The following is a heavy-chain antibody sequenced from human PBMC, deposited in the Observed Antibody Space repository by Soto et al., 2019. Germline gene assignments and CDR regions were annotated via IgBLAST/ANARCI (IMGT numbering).Heavy chain of an antibody. CDR1: GFTFSSYA. CDR2: ISGSGGTT. CDR3: AKFFVETGGSSGWPWTFHY. J-gene: IGHJ4*02. Sequence: EVQLLESGGGLVQPGRSLRLSCAASGFTFSSYAMSWVRQAPGQGLEWVSAISGSGGTTYYAASVKGRFTISRDNSKNTLFLQMNSLRAEDTAVYYCAKFFVETGGSSGWPWTFHYWGQGTLVTVSS. D-gene: IGHD6-25*01. V-gene: IGHV3-23*01.